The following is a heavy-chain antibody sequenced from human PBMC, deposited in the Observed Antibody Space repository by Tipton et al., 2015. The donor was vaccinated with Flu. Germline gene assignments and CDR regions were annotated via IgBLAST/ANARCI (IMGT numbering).Heavy chain of an antibody. D-gene: IGHD3-22*01. V-gene: IGHV3-7*01. CDR3: AREGDYYDSSGPISLFYY. Sequence: SLRPSCAASGFTFSSYWMSWVRQAPGKGLEWVANIKQDGSEKYYVDSVKGRFTISRDNAKNSLYLQMNSLRAEDTAVYYCAREGDYYDSSGPISLFYYWGQGTLVTVSS. CDR2: IKQDGSEK. J-gene: IGHJ4*02. CDR1: GFTFSSYW.